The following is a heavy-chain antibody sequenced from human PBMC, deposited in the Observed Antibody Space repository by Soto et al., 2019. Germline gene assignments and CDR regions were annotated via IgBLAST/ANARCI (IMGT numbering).Heavy chain of an antibody. D-gene: IGHD3-16*01. J-gene: IGHJ1*01. CDR2: IFYSGST. CDR1: GGSISSYY. Sequence: SETLSLTCTVSGGSISSYYWSWIRQPPGKGLEWIGYIFYSGSTNYNPSLKSRVTISVDTSKNQFSLKLSSVTAADTALYYCASQGGYFQYWGRGTLVTVSS. CDR3: ASQGGYFQY. V-gene: IGHV4-59*01.